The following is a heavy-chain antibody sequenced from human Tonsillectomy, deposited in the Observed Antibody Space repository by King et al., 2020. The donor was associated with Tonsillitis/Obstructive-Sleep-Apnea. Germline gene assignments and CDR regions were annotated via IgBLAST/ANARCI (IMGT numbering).Heavy chain of an antibody. CDR3: ARSVDFWSGYYRDNWFDP. CDR1: GFTFSSYN. V-gene: IGHV3-48*02. Sequence: VQLVESGGGLVQPGGSLRLSCTASGFTFSSYNMNWVRQVPGKGLEWVSYISGSSSPIYYADFVKGRFTISRDNAKNSLYLQMNSLRDEDTAVYYCARSVDFWSGYYRDNWFDPWGQGTLVTVSS. D-gene: IGHD3-3*01. CDR2: ISGSSSPI. J-gene: IGHJ5*02.